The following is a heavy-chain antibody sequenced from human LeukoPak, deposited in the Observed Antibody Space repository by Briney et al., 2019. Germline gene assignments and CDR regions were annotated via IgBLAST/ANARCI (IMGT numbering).Heavy chain of an antibody. CDR2: IYPGDSDT. D-gene: IGHD3-9*01. CDR1: GYSFTSYW. J-gene: IGHJ5*02. Sequence: GESLKISXKGSGYSFTSYWIGWVRQMPGKGLEWMGIIYPGDSDTIYSPSFKGQVTISVDKSINTAYLQWSSLKASDTAMYYCARQYYETLTGPNWFDAWGQGTLVTVSS. V-gene: IGHV5-51*01. CDR3: ARQYYETLTGPNWFDA.